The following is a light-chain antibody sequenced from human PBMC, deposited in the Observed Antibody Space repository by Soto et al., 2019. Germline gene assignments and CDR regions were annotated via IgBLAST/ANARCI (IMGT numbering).Light chain of an antibody. CDR1: QSVSSY. CDR2: DAS. V-gene: IGKV3-11*01. Sequence: EIVLTQSPATLSLSPGERATLSCRASQSVSSYLSWYPQKPGQAPRLLIYDASNRATGIPARFSGSGSGTEFTLTISSLEPEDFAVYYCQQRSNWPLLTFGGGTKVEIK. J-gene: IGKJ4*01. CDR3: QQRSNWPLLT.